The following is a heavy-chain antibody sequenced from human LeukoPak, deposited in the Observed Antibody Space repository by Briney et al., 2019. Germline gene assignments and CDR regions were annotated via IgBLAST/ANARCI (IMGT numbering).Heavy chain of an antibody. V-gene: IGHV3-30*02. J-gene: IGHJ4*02. Sequence: RAGGSLRLSCAASGFTLSIYGMQWVRQAPGKGLEWVAFIRYDGSNKYYADSVKGRFTVSRDNSKNTLFLQMNSLTAEDTAVYYCGANGNLDHWGQGTLVTVSS. CDR2: IRYDGSNK. CDR1: GFTLSIYG. CDR3: GANGNLDH.